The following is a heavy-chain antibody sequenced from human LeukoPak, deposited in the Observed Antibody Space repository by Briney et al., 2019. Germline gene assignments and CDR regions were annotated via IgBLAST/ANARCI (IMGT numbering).Heavy chain of an antibody. Sequence: SETLSLTCAVYGGSFSGYYWSWIRQPPGKGLEWIGEINHSGSTNYNPSLKSRVTISVDTSKNQFSPKLSSVTAADTAVYYCARSDSSGYYGYWGQGTLVTVSS. D-gene: IGHD3-22*01. CDR3: ARSDSSGYYGY. V-gene: IGHV4-34*01. J-gene: IGHJ4*02. CDR1: GGSFSGYY. CDR2: INHSGST.